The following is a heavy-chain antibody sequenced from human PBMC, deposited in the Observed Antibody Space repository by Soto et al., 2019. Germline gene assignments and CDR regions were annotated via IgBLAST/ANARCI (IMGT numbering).Heavy chain of an antibody. J-gene: IGHJ4*02. V-gene: IGHV4-39*01. CDR1: GGYISSSSYY. Sequence: SETLSLTCTVSGGYISSSSYYWGWIRQPPGKGLEWIGSIYYSGSTYYNPSLKSRVTISVDTSKNQFSLKLSSVTAADTAVYYCASQPYDEGPGYWGQGTLVTVSS. CDR2: IYYSGST. CDR3: ASQPYDEGPGY. D-gene: IGHD3-22*01.